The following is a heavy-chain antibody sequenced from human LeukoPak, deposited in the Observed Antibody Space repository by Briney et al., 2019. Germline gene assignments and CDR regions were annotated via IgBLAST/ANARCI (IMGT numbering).Heavy chain of an antibody. CDR1: GGSFSGYY. J-gene: IGHJ4*02. Sequence: PSETLSLTCAVYGGSFSGYYWSWIRQPPRKGLEWIGEINHSGSTNYNPSLKSRVTISVDTSKNQFSLKLSSVTAADTAVYYCARGDSSGYLGYWGQGTLVTVSS. CDR3: ARGDSSGYLGY. CDR2: INHSGST. D-gene: IGHD3-22*01. V-gene: IGHV4-34*01.